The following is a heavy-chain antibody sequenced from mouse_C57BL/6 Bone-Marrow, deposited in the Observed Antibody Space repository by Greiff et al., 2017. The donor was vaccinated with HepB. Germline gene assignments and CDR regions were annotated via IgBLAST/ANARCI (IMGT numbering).Heavy chain of an antibody. CDR2: INSDGGST. CDR1: EYEFPSHD. Sequence: DVHLVESGGGLVQPGESLQLSCESNEYEFPSHDMSWVRKTPEKRLELVAAINSDGGSTYYPDTMERRFIISRDNTKKTLYLQMSSLRSEDTALYYCARQRYYYGSSYVWYFEVWGTGTTVTVSS. CDR3: ARQRYYYGSSYVWYFEV. D-gene: IGHD1-1*01. J-gene: IGHJ1*03. V-gene: IGHV5-2*01.